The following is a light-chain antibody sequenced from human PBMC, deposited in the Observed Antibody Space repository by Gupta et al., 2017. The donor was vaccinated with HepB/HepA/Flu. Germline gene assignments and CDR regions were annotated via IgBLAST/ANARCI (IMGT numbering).Light chain of an antibody. Sequence: EIVLTQSLGTLSLSPGERATLSCRASQTVANNYLAWYQQEPGQAPRLLIYGAFHRATGIPDRFSGSGSGTDFTLTISRLEPEDSAVYHCHQYGSSPYTFGQGTKFGDET. CDR1: QTVANNY. CDR2: GAF. CDR3: HQYGSSPYT. J-gene: IGKJ2*01. V-gene: IGKV3-20*01.